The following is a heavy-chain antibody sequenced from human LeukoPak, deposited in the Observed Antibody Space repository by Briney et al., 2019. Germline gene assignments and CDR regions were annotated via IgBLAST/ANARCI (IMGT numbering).Heavy chain of an antibody. D-gene: IGHD6-19*01. CDR1: GYSFTGYY. Sequence: GASVKVSCKASGYSFTGYYIHWVRQAPGQGLEWMGWINPNSGGTNYAQKFQGRVTMTRDTSISTAYMELSRLRSDDTAVYYCASARTKYSNGWLDYWGQGTLVTVSS. CDR3: ASARTKYSNGWLDY. CDR2: INPNSGGT. V-gene: IGHV1-2*02. J-gene: IGHJ4*02.